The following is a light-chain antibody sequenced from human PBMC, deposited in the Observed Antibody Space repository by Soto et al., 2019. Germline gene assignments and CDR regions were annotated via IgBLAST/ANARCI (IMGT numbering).Light chain of an antibody. Sequence: EIVLTQSPATLSLSPGERATLSGRASQTISSNYLAWYQQKPGQAPRLIIYDTSDRATGIPARFSGSGSGTDFTLTISSLEPEDFEVYYCQHRSIWPPTWTFGQGTKVEI. CDR2: DTS. V-gene: IGKV3-11*01. CDR3: QHRSIWPPTWT. J-gene: IGKJ1*01. CDR1: QTISSNY.